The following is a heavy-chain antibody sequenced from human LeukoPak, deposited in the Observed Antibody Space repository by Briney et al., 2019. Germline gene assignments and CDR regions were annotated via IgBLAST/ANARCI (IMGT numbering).Heavy chain of an antibody. J-gene: IGHJ4*02. D-gene: IGHD6-13*01. V-gene: IGHV3-11*01. CDR2: ISSSGSTI. CDR1: GFIFNDYY. Sequence: GGSLRLSCAASGFIFNDYYMSWIRQAPGKGLEWVSYISSSGSTIYYADSVKGRFTISRDNAKNSLFLQMNSLRAEDTAVYYCARVYSSPPDYWGQGTLVTVSS. CDR3: ARVYSSPPDY.